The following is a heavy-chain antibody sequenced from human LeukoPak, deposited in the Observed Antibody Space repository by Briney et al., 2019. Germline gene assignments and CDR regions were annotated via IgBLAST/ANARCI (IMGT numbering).Heavy chain of an antibody. V-gene: IGHV3-53*01. CDR2: IYKDGKI. CDR3: ASRHCSGGDCYFAGADPFDH. Sequence: GALRLSCAASGFTVSSTYMSWVRQAPGKGLEWVSVIYKDGKIYYIDSVKGRFTISRDTSKNTLYLQMNSLRVEDTAVYYCASRHCSGGDCYFAGADPFDHWGQGTVVTVSS. CDR1: GFTVSSTY. J-gene: IGHJ4*02. D-gene: IGHD2-21*01.